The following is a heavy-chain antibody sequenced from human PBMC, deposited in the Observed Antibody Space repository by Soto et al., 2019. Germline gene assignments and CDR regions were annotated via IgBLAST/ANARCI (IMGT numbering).Heavy chain of an antibody. CDR2: IYYSGST. D-gene: IGHD3-10*01. Sequence: SSETLSLTCTVSGGSISSSSYYWGWIRQPPGKGLEWIGSIYYSGSTYYNPSLKSRVTISVDTSKNQFSLKLSSVTAADTAVYYCASPGGGYYYGSGSYYYYMDVWGKGTTVTVSS. CDR3: ASPGGGYYYGSGSYYYYMDV. V-gene: IGHV4-39*01. J-gene: IGHJ6*03. CDR1: GGSISSSSYY.